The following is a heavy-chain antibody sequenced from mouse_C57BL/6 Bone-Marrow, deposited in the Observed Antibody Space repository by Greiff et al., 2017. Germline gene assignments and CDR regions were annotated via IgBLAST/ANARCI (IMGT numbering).Heavy chain of an antibody. CDR2: INIGNGYT. V-gene: IGHV1-58*01. J-gene: IGHJ4*01. Sequence: VQLKESGAELVRPGSSVKMSCKTSGYTFTSYGINWVKQRPGQGLEWIGYINIGNGYTEYNEKFKGKATLTSDTSSSTGYMQLSSLTSEDSAIYFSARWSMDYWGQGTSVTVSS. CDR3: ARWSMDY. CDR1: GYTFTSYG.